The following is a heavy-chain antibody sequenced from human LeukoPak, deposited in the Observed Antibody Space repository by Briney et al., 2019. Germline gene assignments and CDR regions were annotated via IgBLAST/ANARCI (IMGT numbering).Heavy chain of an antibody. J-gene: IGHJ3*02. V-gene: IGHV5-51*01. CDR3: ARRQYSSWAFDI. Sequence: GESLKISCKGSGYSFTTYWIAWVRQMPGRGLEWMGIIYPGDSDTRYSPSFEGQVTISADKSISTAYLQWSSLKASDTAMYYCARRQYSSWAFDIWGQGTMVTVSS. CDR2: IYPGDSDT. CDR1: GYSFTTYW. D-gene: IGHD6-19*01.